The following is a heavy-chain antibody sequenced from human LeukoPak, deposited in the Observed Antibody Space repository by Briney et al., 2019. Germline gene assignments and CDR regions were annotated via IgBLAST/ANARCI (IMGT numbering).Heavy chain of an antibody. CDR2: IYPRDGST. V-gene: IGHV1-46*01. J-gene: IGHJ4*02. CDR3: ARDQEGFDY. CDR1: GYTFTSNY. Sequence: VASVTVSCKASGYTFTSNYIHWVRQAPGQGLEWMGMIYPRDGSTSYARKFQGRVTVTRDTSTSTVHMELSGLRSEDTAVYYCARDQEGFDYWGQGTLVTVSS.